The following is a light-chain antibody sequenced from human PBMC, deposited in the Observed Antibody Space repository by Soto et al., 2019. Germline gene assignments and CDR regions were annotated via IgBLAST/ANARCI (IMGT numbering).Light chain of an antibody. CDR3: QVWDSSTGV. CDR2: RDS. Sequence: SYELTQPLSVSVALGQTARITCGGNNIGSKNVHWYQQKPGQAPVLVIYRDSNRPSGIPERFSGSNSGNTATLTISRAQAGDEADYYCQVWDSSTGVFGTRTKVTVL. J-gene: IGLJ1*01. V-gene: IGLV3-9*01. CDR1: NIGSKN.